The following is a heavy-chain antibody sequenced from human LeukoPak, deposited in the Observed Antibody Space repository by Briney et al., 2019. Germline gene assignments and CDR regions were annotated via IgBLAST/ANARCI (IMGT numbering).Heavy chain of an antibody. D-gene: IGHD1-14*01. V-gene: IGHV1-8*01. CDR3: TRGPRNDP. CDR2: MHPNSGSI. Sequence: SVKVSCKTSGCTFTTYEINWVRQAAGQGLEWMGWMHPNSGSIDYTQKLQGRVTMTRDTSTNTAYMELSSLRSEDTAVYYCTRGPRNDPWGQGTLVIVSS. CDR1: GCTFTTYE. J-gene: IGHJ5*02.